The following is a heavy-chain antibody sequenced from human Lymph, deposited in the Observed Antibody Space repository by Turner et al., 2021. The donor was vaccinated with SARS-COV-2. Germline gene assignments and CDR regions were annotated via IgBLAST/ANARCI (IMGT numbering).Heavy chain of an antibody. D-gene: IGHD2-2*01. CDR3: ARDSPYCSSTSCYDP. V-gene: IGHV1-69*10. J-gene: IGHJ5*02. CDR2: IIPILAIA. CDR1: GGTFSSYA. Sequence: QVQLVQSGAEVKKPGSSVKVSCMASGGTFSSYAITWVRQAPGQGLEWMGGIIPILAIANYAQEFQGRVTITADKSTSTAYMELSSRRSEDTAVYYCARDSPYCSSTSCYDPWGQGTLVTVSS.